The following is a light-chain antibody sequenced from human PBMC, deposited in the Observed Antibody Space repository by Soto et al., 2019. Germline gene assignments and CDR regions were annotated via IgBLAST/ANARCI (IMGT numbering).Light chain of an antibody. V-gene: IGKV3-15*01. CDR1: QSVSSN. CDR2: NAS. J-gene: IGKJ3*01. CDR3: QQYNTWPLN. Sequence: ETVMTQSPATLSVSPGERPTLSCRASQSVSSNLAWYQQKPGQAPRLLIYNASTRATGIPARFSGSGSGTEFTLTISSLQSEDFAVYYCQQYNTWPLNFGSGTKVDIK.